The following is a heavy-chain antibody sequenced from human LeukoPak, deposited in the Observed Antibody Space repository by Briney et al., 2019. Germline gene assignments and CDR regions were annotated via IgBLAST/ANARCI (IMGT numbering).Heavy chain of an antibody. D-gene: IGHD4-11*01. Sequence: PSETLSLTCTVSGGSISSYYWSWIRQPPGKGLEWIGYIYYSGSTNYNPSLKSRVTISVDTSKNQFSLKLSSVTAADTAVYYCARALLTVTTKWFDYWGQGTLVTVSS. CDR2: IYYSGST. CDR1: GGSISSYY. CDR3: ARALLTVTTKWFDY. J-gene: IGHJ4*02. V-gene: IGHV4-59*12.